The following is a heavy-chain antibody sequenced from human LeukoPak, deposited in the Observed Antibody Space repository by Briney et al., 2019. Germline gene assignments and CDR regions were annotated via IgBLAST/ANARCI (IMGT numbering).Heavy chain of an antibody. Sequence: GGSLRLSCSASGFTFASYAMYWVRQAPGKGLEYVSAIGSSGDNTHYADSVKVRFTISRDNSKNTLYLQMSSLRAEDTAVYYCVKGSAYFYGSGTHFDYWGQGTLVTVSS. J-gene: IGHJ4*02. CDR2: IGSSGDNT. CDR3: VKGSAYFYGSGTHFDY. D-gene: IGHD3-10*01. CDR1: GFTFASYA. V-gene: IGHV3-64D*06.